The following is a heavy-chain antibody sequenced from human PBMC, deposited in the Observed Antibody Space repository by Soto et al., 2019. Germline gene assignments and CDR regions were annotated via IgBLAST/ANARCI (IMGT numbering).Heavy chain of an antibody. D-gene: IGHD3-3*01. J-gene: IGHJ4*02. Sequence: PSQTLSLTCAISGDSVSSNSAAWNWIGHSPSRGLEWLGRTYYRSKWYNDYAVSVKSRITINPDTYKNQFSLQLNSVTPEDAAVYYCARGGSVLRFLQWLFNYWGQGTLVTVSS. CDR1: GDSVSSNSAA. CDR2: TYYRSKWYN. V-gene: IGHV6-1*01. CDR3: ARGGSVLRFLQWLFNY.